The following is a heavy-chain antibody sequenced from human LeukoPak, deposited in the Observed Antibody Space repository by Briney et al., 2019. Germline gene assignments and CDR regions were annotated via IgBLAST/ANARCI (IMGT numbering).Heavy chain of an antibody. V-gene: IGHV3-66*01. J-gene: IGHJ3*02. Sequence: GGSLRLSCAASRFTVSSDYMSWVRQAPGKGLEWVSVKGRFTISRDDSKNTLYLQMNSLRAEDTAVYYCARDRGATFSGPDAFDIWGQGTMVTVSS. D-gene: IGHD1-26*01. CDR1: RFTVSSDY. CDR3: ARDRGATFSGPDAFDI.